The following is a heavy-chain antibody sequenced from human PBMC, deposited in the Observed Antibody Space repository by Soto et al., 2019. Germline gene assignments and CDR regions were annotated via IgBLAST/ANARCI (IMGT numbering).Heavy chain of an antibody. Sequence: QLQLQESGSGLVKPSQTLSLTCAVSGGSISSGGYSWSWIRQPPGKGLEWIGYIYHSGSTYYNPSLNSRVTISVDRSKNQFSLKLSSVTAADTAVYYCARGRYCSGGSCHNWFDPWGQGTLVTVSS. CDR2: IYHSGST. V-gene: IGHV4-30-2*01. D-gene: IGHD2-15*01. CDR3: ARGRYCSGGSCHNWFDP. CDR1: GGSISSGGYS. J-gene: IGHJ5*02.